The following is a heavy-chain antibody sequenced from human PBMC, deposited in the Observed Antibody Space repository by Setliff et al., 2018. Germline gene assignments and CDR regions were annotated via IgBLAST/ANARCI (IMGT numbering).Heavy chain of an antibody. CDR3: AREQWLDPPGYYYMDV. Sequence: SETLSLTCTVSGGSISSYYWSWSRQPAGKGLEWIGHIYIGGSANYNPSLKSRVTMSIDTSKNQFSLTPNSVTAADMAVYYCAREQWLDPPGYYYMDVWAKGTTVTVSS. CDR2: IYIGGSA. CDR1: GGSISSYY. J-gene: IGHJ6*03. D-gene: IGHD6-19*01. V-gene: IGHV4-4*07.